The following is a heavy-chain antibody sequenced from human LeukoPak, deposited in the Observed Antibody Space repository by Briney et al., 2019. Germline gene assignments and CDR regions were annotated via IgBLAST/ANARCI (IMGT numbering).Heavy chain of an antibody. V-gene: IGHV3-30*18. CDR1: GFTFSSYG. J-gene: IGHJ4*02. CDR2: ISYDGSNK. Sequence: GGSLRLSCAASGFTFSSYGMHWVRQAPGKGLEWVAVISYDGSNKYYADSVKGRFTISRDNSKNTLYLQVNSLRAEDTAVYYCAKDHGGDVFDYWGQGTLVTVSS. CDR3: AKDHGGDVFDY. D-gene: IGHD2-21*02.